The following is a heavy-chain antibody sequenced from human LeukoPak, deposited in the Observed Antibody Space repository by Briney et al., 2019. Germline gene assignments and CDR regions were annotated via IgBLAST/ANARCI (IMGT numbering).Heavy chain of an antibody. Sequence: ASVKVSCKASGYTFTSYYMHWVRPAPGQGLEWMGIINPSGGSTSYAQKFQGRVTMTRDTSTSTVYMELSSLRSEDTAVCYCARDLFGDYSFDYWGQGTLVTVSS. CDR3: ARDLFGDYSFDY. V-gene: IGHV1-46*01. D-gene: IGHD4-17*01. CDR2: INPSGGST. CDR1: GYTFTSYY. J-gene: IGHJ4*02.